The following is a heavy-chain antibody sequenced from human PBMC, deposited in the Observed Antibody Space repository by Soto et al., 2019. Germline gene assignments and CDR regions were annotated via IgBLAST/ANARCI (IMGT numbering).Heavy chain of an antibody. D-gene: IGHD3-9*01. V-gene: IGHV1-18*01. CDR1: GYTFTSYG. CDR2: ISAYNGNT. Sequence: ASVKVSCRASGYTFTSYGSSWVRQAPGQGLEWMGWISAYNGNTNYAQKLQGRVTMTTDTSTSTAYMELRSLRSDDTAVYYCARDPAVVDILPGYSPFDYWGQGNLVAVSS. CDR3: ARDPAVVDILPGYSPFDY. J-gene: IGHJ4*02.